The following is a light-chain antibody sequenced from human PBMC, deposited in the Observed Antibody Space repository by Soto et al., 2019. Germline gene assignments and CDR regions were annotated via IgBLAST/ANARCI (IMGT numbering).Light chain of an antibody. Sequence: QSVLAQPPSASGTPGQRVTISCSGSSSNIGSNTVIWYQQLPGTAPKLLIYSYNRRPSGVPDRFSGSKSGTSASLAISGLQSEDEADYYCAAWDDSLNGVVFGGGTKVTVL. CDR2: SYN. V-gene: IGLV1-44*01. CDR1: SSNIGSNT. CDR3: AAWDDSLNGVV. J-gene: IGLJ2*01.